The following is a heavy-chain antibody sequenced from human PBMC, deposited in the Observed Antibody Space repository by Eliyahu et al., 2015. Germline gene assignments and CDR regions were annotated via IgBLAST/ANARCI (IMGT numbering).Heavy chain of an antibody. CDR3: ARDRGLRWDYGDYGGNY. CDR2: ISSSGSTI. V-gene: IGHV3-11*01. D-gene: IGHD4-17*01. J-gene: IGHJ4*02. Sequence: QVQLVESGGGLVKPGGSLRLSCAASGFXFRXSYXTWIRQAPGKGLGWVSXISSSGSTIXYADSVKGRFTISRDNAKNSLYLQMNSLRAEDTAVYYCARDRGLRWDYGDYGGNYWGQGTLVTVSS. CDR1: GFXFRXSY.